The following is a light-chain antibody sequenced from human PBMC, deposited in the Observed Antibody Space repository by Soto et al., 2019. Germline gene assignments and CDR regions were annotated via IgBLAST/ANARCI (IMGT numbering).Light chain of an antibody. CDR1: SSDIGGYNF. V-gene: IGLV2-8*01. CDR2: EVN. J-gene: IGLJ3*02. CDR3: SSYAGTNNLGV. Sequence: QSALTQPPSASGSPGQSVTIPCTGTSSDIGGYNFVSWYQQHPGKAPKLIIYEVNKRPSGVPDRFSGSKSGNTASLTVSGLQADDEGDYYCSSYAGTNNLGVFGGGTKVTVL.